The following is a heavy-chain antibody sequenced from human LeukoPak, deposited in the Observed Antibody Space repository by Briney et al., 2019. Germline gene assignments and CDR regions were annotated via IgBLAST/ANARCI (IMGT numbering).Heavy chain of an antibody. J-gene: IGHJ4*02. CDR3: ARPSITIFGVVIDY. CDR2: IYYSGST. D-gene: IGHD3-3*01. Sequence: PSETLSLTCTVSGGSISSSSYYWGWIRQPPGKGLEWIGSIYYSGSTYYNPPLKSRVTISVDTSKNQFSLKLSSVTAADTAVYYCARPSITIFGVVIDYWGQGTLVTVSS. V-gene: IGHV4-39*01. CDR1: GGSISSSSYY.